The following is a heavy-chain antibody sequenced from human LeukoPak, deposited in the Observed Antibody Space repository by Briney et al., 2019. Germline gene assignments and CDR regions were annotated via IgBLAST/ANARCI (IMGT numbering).Heavy chain of an antibody. CDR1: GFSFSAYY. V-gene: IGHV4-59*08. J-gene: IGHJ4*02. Sequence: SETLSLTCTVSGFSFSAYYWSWIRQAPGKGLEWIGYIYYNGINRYNPYLKRGGTIIIDESNNQFSLKLSSVTAADTALYYCARHVIGTYDHWGQGKLVTVSS. CDR3: ARHVIGTYDH. CDR2: IYYNGIN. D-gene: IGHD1-7*01.